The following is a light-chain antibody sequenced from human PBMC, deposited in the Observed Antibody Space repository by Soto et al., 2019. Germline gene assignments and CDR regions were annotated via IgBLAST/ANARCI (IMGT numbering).Light chain of an antibody. CDR1: LSVSSY. CDR3: QQRSNWLT. V-gene: IGKV3-11*01. J-gene: IGKJ4*01. CDR2: DAS. Sequence: EIVLTQSPATLSLSPGERATLSCRASLSVSSYLAWYQQKPGQAPRLLIYDASNRATGIPARFSGSGSGTDFTLTISCLEPEDFAVDYCQQRSNWLTFGGGTKVQIK.